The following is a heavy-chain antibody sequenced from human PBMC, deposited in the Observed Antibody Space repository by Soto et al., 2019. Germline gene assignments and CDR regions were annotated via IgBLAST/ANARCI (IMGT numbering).Heavy chain of an antibody. CDR1: GFTFSSYG. J-gene: IGHJ4*02. Sequence: GGSLRLSCAASGFTFSSYGMHWVRQAPGKGLEWVAVISGSGGSTYYADSVKGRFTISRDNSKNTLYLQMNSLRAEDTAVYYCAKDEFYSSSWLSDYWGQGTLVTVSS. CDR3: AKDEFYSSSWLSDY. CDR2: ISGSGGST. V-gene: IGHV3-23*01. D-gene: IGHD6-13*01.